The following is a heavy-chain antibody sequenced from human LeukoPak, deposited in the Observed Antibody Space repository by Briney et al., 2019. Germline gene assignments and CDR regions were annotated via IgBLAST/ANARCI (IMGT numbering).Heavy chain of an antibody. Sequence: GGSLRLSCAASGFTFSSYGMHWVRQAPGKGLEWVAVISYDGNTQYYADSVKGRFTISRDNSNNMLSLQMNSLRDEDTAVYYCARVDYFESWGQGTLVTVSS. J-gene: IGHJ4*02. CDR2: ISYDGNTQ. CDR3: ARVDYFES. V-gene: IGHV3-30*03. CDR1: GFTFSSYG.